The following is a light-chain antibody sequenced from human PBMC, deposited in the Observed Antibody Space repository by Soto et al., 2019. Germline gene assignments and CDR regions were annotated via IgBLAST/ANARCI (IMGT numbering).Light chain of an antibody. J-gene: IGLJ2*01. V-gene: IGLV1-44*01. CDR2: KNN. Sequence: QSVLAQPPSASGTPGQRVTISCSGSSSNIGSNTVNWYQQLPGTAPKLLISKNNQRPSGVPDRFSGSKSGTSASLAISGLQSEDEADYYCAAWDGSLNVVLFGGGTKLTVL. CDR3: AAWDGSLNVVL. CDR1: SSNIGSNT.